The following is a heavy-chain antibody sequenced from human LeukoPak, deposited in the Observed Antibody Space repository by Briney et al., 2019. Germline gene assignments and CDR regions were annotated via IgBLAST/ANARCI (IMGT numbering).Heavy chain of an antibody. CDR1: GGSISSYS. J-gene: IGHJ4*02. V-gene: IGHV4-59*08. D-gene: IGHD2-15*01. CDR3: ARRYCSGGYCYSDY. Sequence: PSETLSLTCTVSGGSISSYSWSWLRQPPGKGLEWIGYIYYSGSTNYNPSLKSRLTISVDTSKNQFSLKLSSVTAADTAVYYCARRYCSGGYCYSDYWGQGTLVTVSS. CDR2: IYYSGST.